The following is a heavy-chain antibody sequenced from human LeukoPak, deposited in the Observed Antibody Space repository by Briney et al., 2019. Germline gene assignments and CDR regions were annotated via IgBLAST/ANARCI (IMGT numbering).Heavy chain of an antibody. V-gene: IGHV3-23*01. Sequence: GGSLRLSCAASGFIFSSYAMGWVRQAPGKGLEWVSAISGRGDSTYYADSVEGRFTISRDSSKNTLYLQMNSLRAEDTAVYYCAKVYGSGNYYFPDYWGQGTLVTVSS. J-gene: IGHJ4*02. CDR1: GFIFSSYA. CDR3: AKVYGSGNYYFPDY. CDR2: ISGRGDST. D-gene: IGHD3-10*01.